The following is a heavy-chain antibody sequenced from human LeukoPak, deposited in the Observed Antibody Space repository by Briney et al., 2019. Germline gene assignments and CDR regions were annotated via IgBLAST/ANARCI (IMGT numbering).Heavy chain of an antibody. CDR2: ISVYNGNT. V-gene: IGHV1-18*01. J-gene: IGHJ4*02. CDR1: GYTFTNFG. Sequence: ASVKVSCKASGYTFTNFGISWVRQAPGQGLEWMGWISVYNGNTNFAQKLQGRVTMTTDTSTTTAYMELRNLRSDDTAVYYCARVLRYSSGWTLDYWGQGTLVTVSS. CDR3: ARVLRYSSGWTLDY. D-gene: IGHD6-19*01.